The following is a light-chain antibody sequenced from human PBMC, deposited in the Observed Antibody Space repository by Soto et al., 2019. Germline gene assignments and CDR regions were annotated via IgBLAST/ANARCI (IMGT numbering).Light chain of an antibody. Sequence: DIVLTQSPGTLSLSPGERATLSCRASQTVSSNYLAWYQQKPGQAPRLLIYRASNRATGIPDRFSGSGSGADFTLTITRLEPEDFAVYYCHQYGRAPRTFGQGTKVDI. J-gene: IGKJ1*01. CDR3: HQYGRAPRT. CDR2: RAS. CDR1: QTVSSNY. V-gene: IGKV3-20*01.